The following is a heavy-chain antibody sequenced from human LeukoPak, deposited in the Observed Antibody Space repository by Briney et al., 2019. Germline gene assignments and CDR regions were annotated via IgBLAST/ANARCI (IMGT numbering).Heavy chain of an antibody. Sequence: ETLSLTCTVSGGSISSYYWSWVRQAPGKGLEWVSAISGSGGSTYYADSVKGRFTISRDNSKNTLYLQMNSLRAEDTAVYYCAKDQRIAVAGPGGVYWGQGTLVTVSS. J-gene: IGHJ4*02. CDR3: AKDQRIAVAGPGGVY. D-gene: IGHD6-19*01. CDR2: ISGSGGST. CDR1: GGSISSYY. V-gene: IGHV3-23*01.